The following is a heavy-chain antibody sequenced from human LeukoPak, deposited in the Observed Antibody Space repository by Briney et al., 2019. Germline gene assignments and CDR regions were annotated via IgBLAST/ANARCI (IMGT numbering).Heavy chain of an antibody. CDR1: GFAFDDYG. V-gene: IGHV3-20*04. CDR2: INWNGGST. CDR3: ARSMIVVLMPDAFDI. J-gene: IGHJ3*02. D-gene: IGHD3-22*01. Sequence: GGSLRLSCAASGFAFDDYGMSWVRQAPGKGLEWVSGINWNGGSTGYADSVKGRFTISRDNAKNSLHLQMNSLRAEDTAVYYCARSMIVVLMPDAFDIWGQGTMVTVPS.